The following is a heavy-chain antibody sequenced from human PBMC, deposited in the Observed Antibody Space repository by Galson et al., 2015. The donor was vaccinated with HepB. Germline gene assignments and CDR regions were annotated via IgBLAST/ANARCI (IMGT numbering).Heavy chain of an antibody. Sequence: SLRLSCAVSGFTFSNYAMSWLRQTPGKGLEWVSAISGSGGSTYYTDSVKGRFTISRDNSKNTLYLQMNSLGADDTAVYYCATGERRGDVWGQGTTVTVSS. D-gene: IGHD5-24*01. CDR2: ISGSGGST. CDR3: ATGERRGDV. J-gene: IGHJ6*02. V-gene: IGHV3-23*01. CDR1: GFTFSNYA.